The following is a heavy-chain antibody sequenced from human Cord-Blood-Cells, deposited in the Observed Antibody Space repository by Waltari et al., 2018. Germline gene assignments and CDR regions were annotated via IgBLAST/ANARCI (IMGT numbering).Heavy chain of an antibody. Sequence: QVQLQQWGAGLLKPSETLSLTCAVYGGSFSGYYWSWIRQPPGKGLEWIGEINHSGSTNYNPSLKSRVTISVDTSKNQFSLKLSSVTAADTAVYYCARPGYCTGGVCPNWFDPWGQGTLVTVSS. CDR3: ARPGYCTGGVCPNWFDP. V-gene: IGHV4-34*01. D-gene: IGHD2-8*02. CDR1: GGSFSGYY. CDR2: INHSGST. J-gene: IGHJ5*02.